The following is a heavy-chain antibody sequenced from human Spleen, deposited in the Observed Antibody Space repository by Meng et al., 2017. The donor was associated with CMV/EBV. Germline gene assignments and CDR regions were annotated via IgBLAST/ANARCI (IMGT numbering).Heavy chain of an antibody. J-gene: IGHJ6*02. CDR2: TYYRSKWDN. CDR1: GDSVCSNSAA. Sequence: LRLSCAVSGDSVCSNSAAWNWTRQSPSRGLEWLGRTYYRSKWDNDYAISVKSRITINPDTSKNQFNLQLNSVTPEDTAVYYCARDYYDSGGDYYTEGYYPGLDVWGQGTTVTVSS. D-gene: IGHD3-22*01. V-gene: IGHV6-1*01. CDR3: ARDYYDSGGDYYTEGYYPGLDV.